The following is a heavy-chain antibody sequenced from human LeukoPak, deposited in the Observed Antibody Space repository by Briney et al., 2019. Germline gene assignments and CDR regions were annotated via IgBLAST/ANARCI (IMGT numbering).Heavy chain of an antibody. CDR2: ISCSSSYI. Sequence: GSLRLSCAASGFTFSSYSMNWVRQAPGKGLEWVSSISCSSSYIYYADSVKGRFTISRDNAKNSLYLQMNSLRAEDTAVYYCARGLGNYYDSSGYDKGGYWGQGTLVTVSS. D-gene: IGHD3-22*01. J-gene: IGHJ4*02. CDR1: GFTFSSYS. V-gene: IGHV3-21*01. CDR3: ARGLGNYYDSSGYDKGGY.